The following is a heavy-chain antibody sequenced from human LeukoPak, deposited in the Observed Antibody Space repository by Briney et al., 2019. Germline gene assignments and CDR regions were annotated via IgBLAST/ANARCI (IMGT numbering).Heavy chain of an antibody. V-gene: IGHV3-69-1*01. Sequence: GGSLRLSCVASGFSFSTYAMNWVRQAPGKGLEWVSSIYYADSMKGRFTISRDNAKNSLYLQMNSLGAEDTAVYYCVRFISGSYNRYFDYWGQGALVTVSS. CDR3: VRFISGSYNRYFDY. D-gene: IGHD1-26*01. J-gene: IGHJ4*02. CDR2: I. CDR1: GFSFSTYA.